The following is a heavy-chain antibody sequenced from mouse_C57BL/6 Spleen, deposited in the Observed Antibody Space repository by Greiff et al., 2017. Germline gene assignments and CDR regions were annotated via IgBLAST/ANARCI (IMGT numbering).Heavy chain of an antibody. CDR2: IDPSDSYT. CDR3: ARSTNDGYFAWFAY. J-gene: IGHJ3*01. V-gene: IGHV1-69*01. D-gene: IGHD2-3*01. Sequence: QVQLQQPGAELVMPGASVKLSCKASGYTFTSYWMHWVKQRPGQGLEWIGEIDPSDSYTNYNQKFKGKSTLTVDKSSSTAYMQLSSLTSEDAAVYYCARSTNDGYFAWFAYWGQGTLVTVSA. CDR1: GYTFTSYW.